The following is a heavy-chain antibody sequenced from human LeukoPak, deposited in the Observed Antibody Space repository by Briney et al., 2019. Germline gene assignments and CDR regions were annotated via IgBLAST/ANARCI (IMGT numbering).Heavy chain of an antibody. CDR2: ISDDGSDE. CDR1: GFTFSSYA. J-gene: IGHJ5*02. D-gene: IGHD4-17*01. Sequence: GGSLRLSCAASGFTFSSYAMIWVRQAPGKGLEWVASISDDGSDEYYADSVKGRFTISRDNSKNTVYLQMNSLRAEDSAVYSCARDSYGCFDPWGQGTLVTVSS. CDR3: ARDSYGCFDP. V-gene: IGHV3-30-3*01.